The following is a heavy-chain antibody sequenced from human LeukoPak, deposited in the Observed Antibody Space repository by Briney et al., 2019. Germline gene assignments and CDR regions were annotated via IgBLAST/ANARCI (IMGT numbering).Heavy chain of an antibody. CDR1: GFTFSDYY. CDR2: ISRSASTI. Sequence: PGGSLRLSCAASGFTFSDYYMSWIRQAPGKGLEWVSYISRSASTIYYADSVKGRFTISRDNSKNTLYLQMNSLRAEDTAVYYCARGGYSYGYYYYYYYMDVWGKGTTVTVSS. D-gene: IGHD5-18*01. J-gene: IGHJ6*03. CDR3: ARGGYSYGYYYYYYYMDV. V-gene: IGHV3-11*04.